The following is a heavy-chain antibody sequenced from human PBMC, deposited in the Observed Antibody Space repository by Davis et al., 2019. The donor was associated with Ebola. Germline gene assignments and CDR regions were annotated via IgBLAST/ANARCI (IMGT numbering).Heavy chain of an antibody. V-gene: IGHV1-2*06. CDR2: INPGSGGT. CDR3: ATSPFSESSPVVVY. D-gene: IGHD2-15*01. Sequence: ASVKVSCKASGYTFTGYYLHWVRQAPGQGLEWMGRINPGSGGTNYVQKFQGRVTMTRDTSIDTAYMELNRLRSDDTAVYYCATSPFSESSPVVVYWGQGTLVTGSP. CDR1: GYTFTGYY. J-gene: IGHJ4*02.